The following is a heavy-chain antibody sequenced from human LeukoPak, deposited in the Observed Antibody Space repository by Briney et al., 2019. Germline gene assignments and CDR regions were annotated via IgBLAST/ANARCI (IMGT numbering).Heavy chain of an antibody. CDR1: GFTFSNTW. CDR2: VKSEIDGGAT. Sequence: GRSLRLSCAASGFTFSNTWMNWVRLAPGKGLEWVGRVKSEIDGGATDYAAPVQGRFTISRDDSQATLYLQMNSLKTEDTAVYYCTTGGSVIVAGTRAFDIWGQGTMVTVSS. V-gene: IGHV3-15*07. CDR3: TTGGSVIVAGTRAFDI. J-gene: IGHJ3*02. D-gene: IGHD5-12*01.